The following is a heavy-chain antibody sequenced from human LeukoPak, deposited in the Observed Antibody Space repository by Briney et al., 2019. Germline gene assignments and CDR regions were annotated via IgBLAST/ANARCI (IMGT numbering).Heavy chain of an antibody. CDR2: ISGSGGST. J-gene: IGHJ6*02. Sequence: GGSLRLSCAASGLTFSTYAMSWVRQAPGKGLEWVSAISGSGGSTYYADSVKGRFTISRDNSKNTLYLQMNSLRAEDTAVYYCARVYGGPYGYGMDVWGQGTTVTVSS. CDR1: GLTFSTYA. CDR3: ARVYGGPYGYGMDV. V-gene: IGHV3-23*01. D-gene: IGHD4-23*01.